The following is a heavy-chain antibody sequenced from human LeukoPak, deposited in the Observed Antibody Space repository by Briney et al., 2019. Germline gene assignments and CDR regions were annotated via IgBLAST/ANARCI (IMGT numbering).Heavy chain of an antibody. CDR2: ISSSSSYI. D-gene: IGHD1-26*01. CDR1: GLTFSSYA. V-gene: IGHV3-21*01. J-gene: IGHJ4*02. CDR3: AREPWGATPFDY. Sequence: GGSLRLSCVASGLTFSSYAMNCVRQAPGKGLEWVSSISSSSSYIYYADSVKGRFTISRDNAKNSLYLQMNSLRAEDTAVYYCAREPWGATPFDYWGQGTLVTVSS.